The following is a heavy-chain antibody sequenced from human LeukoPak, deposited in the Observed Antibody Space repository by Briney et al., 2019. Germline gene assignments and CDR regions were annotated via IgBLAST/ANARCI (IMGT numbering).Heavy chain of an antibody. CDR1: GYTFTGYY. CDR3: ARPSRAYCSGGSCLDY. CDR2: INPNSGGT. D-gene: IGHD2-15*01. Sequence: ASVKVPCKASGYTFTGYYMHWVRQAPGQGLEWMGWINPNSGGTNHAQKFQGRVTMTWDTSISTAHMEPSRLRSDDTAVYYCARPSRAYCSGGSCLDYWGQGTLVTVSS. J-gene: IGHJ4*02. V-gene: IGHV1-2*02.